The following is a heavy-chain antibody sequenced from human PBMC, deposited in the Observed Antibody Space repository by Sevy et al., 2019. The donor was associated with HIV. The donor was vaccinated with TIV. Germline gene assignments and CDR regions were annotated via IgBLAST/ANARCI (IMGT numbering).Heavy chain of an antibody. Sequence: SGPTLVNPTQTLTLTCTFSGFSLTTSGMGVGWIRQPPGKALEWLALIHWDDDKDYSPSLKSRLTIPKDTSKNQVVLTMTNMDPLDTATYYCAHSLYGDYTNHFDPWGQGTLVTVSS. CDR2: IHWDDDK. CDR1: GFSLTTSGMG. CDR3: AHSLYGDYTNHFDP. J-gene: IGHJ5*02. V-gene: IGHV2-5*02. D-gene: IGHD4-17*01.